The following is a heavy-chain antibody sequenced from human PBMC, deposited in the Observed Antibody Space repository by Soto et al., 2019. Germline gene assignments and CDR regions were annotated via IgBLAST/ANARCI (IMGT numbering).Heavy chain of an antibody. CDR3: ARNRVYCSSTSCYRNYYYGMAV. V-gene: IGHV4-4*02. Sequence: SETLSLTCIVSGGSVSSSNWWSWVRQPPGKGLEWIGEIYHSGSTTYKPSLKSRATISVDKSENQFSLRLKSVTAADTAVYYCARNRVYCSSTSCYRNYYYGMAVWGKGTTVTVSS. D-gene: IGHD2-2*02. CDR1: GGSVSSSNW. J-gene: IGHJ6*04. CDR2: IYHSGST.